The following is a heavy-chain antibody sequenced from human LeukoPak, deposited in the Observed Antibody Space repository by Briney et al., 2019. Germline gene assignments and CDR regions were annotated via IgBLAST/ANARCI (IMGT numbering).Heavy chain of an antibody. CDR3: ARTGFSGGYYYYYMDV. Sequence: SVKVSCKASGGTFSSYAISWVRQAPGQGLEWMGGIIPIFGTANYAQKFQGRVTITADESTSTAYMELSSLRSEDTAVYYCARTGFSGGYYYYYMDVWGKGTTVTVSS. CDR1: GGTFSSYA. V-gene: IGHV1-69*13. CDR2: IIPIFGTA. J-gene: IGHJ6*03. D-gene: IGHD3-16*01.